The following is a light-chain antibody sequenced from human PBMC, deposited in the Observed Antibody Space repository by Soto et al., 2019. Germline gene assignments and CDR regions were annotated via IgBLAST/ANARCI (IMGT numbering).Light chain of an antibody. CDR2: AAS. Sequence: DIPMTQSPSSLSASVGDRVTITCRASQSISSYLNWYQQKPGKAPKLLIYAASSLQSGVPSRFSGRRSGTDFTLTISSLQTEDFATYYCQQSYSTPLTFGPGTKVDIK. CDR1: QSISSY. V-gene: IGKV1-39*01. J-gene: IGKJ3*01. CDR3: QQSYSTPLT.